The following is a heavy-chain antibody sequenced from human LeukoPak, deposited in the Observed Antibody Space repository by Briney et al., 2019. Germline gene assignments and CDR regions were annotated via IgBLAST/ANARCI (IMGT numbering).Heavy chain of an antibody. CDR2: SYYSGST. J-gene: IGHJ6*03. CDR3: ARAADFWSGSIYYYYYYMDV. D-gene: IGHD3-3*01. CDR1: VGSISSGDYY. Sequence: SETLSLTCTVSVGSISSGDYYWSWIRQPPGKGREWIGYSYYSGSTYYNPSIKSRVTISVDSTKNQFSLKLSSVTAADTAVYYCARAADFWSGSIYYYYYYMDVWGKGTTVTVSS. V-gene: IGHV4-30-4*08.